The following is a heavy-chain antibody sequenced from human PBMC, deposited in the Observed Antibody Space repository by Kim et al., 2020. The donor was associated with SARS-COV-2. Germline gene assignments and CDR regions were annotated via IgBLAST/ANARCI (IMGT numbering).Heavy chain of an antibody. J-gene: IGHJ6*02. CDR2: GGST. V-gene: IGHV3-64*01. Sequence: GGSTYYANSVKGRFTITRDKSKNTLYLQMGSLKAEDMAVYYCAREARGVDVWGQGTTVTVSS. CDR3: AREARGVDV.